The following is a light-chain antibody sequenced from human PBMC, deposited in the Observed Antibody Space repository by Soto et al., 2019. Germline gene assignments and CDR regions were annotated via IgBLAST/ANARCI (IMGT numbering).Light chain of an antibody. J-gene: IGKJ1*01. CDR1: QSVSSY. Sequence: EIVLTQSPATLSLSPGERATLSCRASQSVSSYLAWYQQKPGQAPRLLIYDASNRATGIPARFSGSGSGTAVTLTISSLEPEDFAVYYCQQRSNWTLKWAFGQGTKVDI. V-gene: IGKV3-11*01. CDR2: DAS. CDR3: QQRSNWTLKWA.